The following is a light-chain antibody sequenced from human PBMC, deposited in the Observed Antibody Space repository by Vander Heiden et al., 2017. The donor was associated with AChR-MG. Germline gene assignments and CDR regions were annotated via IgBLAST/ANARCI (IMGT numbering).Light chain of an antibody. CDR3: HSYDSSLRGSV. CDR1: SSNTGSGYD. J-gene: IGLJ2*01. Sequence: QSVLTQPPSASGAPGQRVTISCTGSSSNTGSGYDVHWYRQVPGTAPKLLIYGNSNRHSGVPGRFSGSKSDTSASLAITGLQAEDEADYYCHSYDSSLRGSVFGGGTKLTVL. V-gene: IGLV1-40*01. CDR2: GNS.